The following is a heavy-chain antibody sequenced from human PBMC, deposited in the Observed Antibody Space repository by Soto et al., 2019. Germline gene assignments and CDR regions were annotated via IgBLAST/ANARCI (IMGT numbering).Heavy chain of an antibody. CDR1: GGSISGGVHS. D-gene: IGHD2-8*01. Sequence: QVQLQESGPGLVKPSETLSLTCTVSGGSISGGVHSWSWIRQPPGKGLEWIGHIFDSGSTYYNPSLKSRLTISVDTSKNQFSLRLSSVTAADTAVYYCAIEIMPLTNDWYFYLWGRGTLVTVSS. V-gene: IGHV4-30-4*01. CDR2: IFDSGST. J-gene: IGHJ2*01. CDR3: AIEIMPLTNDWYFYL.